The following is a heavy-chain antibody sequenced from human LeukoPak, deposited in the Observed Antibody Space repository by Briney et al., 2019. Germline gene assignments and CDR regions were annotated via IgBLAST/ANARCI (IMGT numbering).Heavy chain of an antibody. CDR2: ISDSGGST. V-gene: IGHV3-23*01. Sequence: GGSLRLSCAASGFTFSNYAMTWVRQAPGKGLEWVSSISDSGGSTLYAEYVKGRFTMSRDNSENTLDVQMNSRRADDTAVYYCAKGASSTWIDYWGRGTLVTVSS. J-gene: IGHJ4*02. D-gene: IGHD6-13*01. CDR3: AKGASSTWIDY. CDR1: GFTFSNYA.